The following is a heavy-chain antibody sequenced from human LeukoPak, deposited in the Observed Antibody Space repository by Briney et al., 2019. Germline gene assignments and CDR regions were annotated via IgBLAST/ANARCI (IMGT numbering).Heavy chain of an antibody. CDR3: ARSQLNIAAASGAQNKNWFDP. Sequence: SVKVSCKASGGTFSSYAISWVRQAPGQGLEWMGGIIPIFGTANYAQKFQGRVTITTDESTSTAYMELSSLRSEDTAVYYCARSQLNIAAASGAQNKNWFDPWGQGTLVTVSS. CDR2: IIPIFGTA. D-gene: IGHD6-13*01. CDR1: GGTFSSYA. J-gene: IGHJ5*02. V-gene: IGHV1-69*05.